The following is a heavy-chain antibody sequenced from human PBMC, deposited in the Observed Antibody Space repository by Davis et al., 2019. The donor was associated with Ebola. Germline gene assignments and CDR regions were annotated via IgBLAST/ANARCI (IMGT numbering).Heavy chain of an antibody. D-gene: IGHD6-13*01. CDR1: GFTFSSYW. Sequence: GGSLRLSCAASGFTFSSYWMSWVRQAPGKGLEWVANIKQDGSEKYYVDSVKGRFTISRDNSKNTLYLQMGSLRAEDMAVYYCARLRVVAAAGNYFDYWGQGTLVTVSS. CDR2: IKQDGSEK. CDR3: ARLRVVAAAGNYFDY. V-gene: IGHV3-7*01. J-gene: IGHJ4*02.